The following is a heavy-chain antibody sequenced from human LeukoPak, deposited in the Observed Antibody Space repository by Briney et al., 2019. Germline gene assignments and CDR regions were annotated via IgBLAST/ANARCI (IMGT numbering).Heavy chain of an antibody. Sequence: GGSLRLSCAASGFSFSSHWVHWVRQAPGKGLVWVSRINSDGSSTSYADSVKGRFTISRDNAKNTLYLQMNSLRAEDTAVYYCARDWDIVVVPAALFYYGMDVWGQGTTVTVSS. J-gene: IGHJ6*02. CDR1: GFSFSSHW. V-gene: IGHV3-74*01. D-gene: IGHD2-2*01. CDR2: INSDGSST. CDR3: ARDWDIVVVPAALFYYGMDV.